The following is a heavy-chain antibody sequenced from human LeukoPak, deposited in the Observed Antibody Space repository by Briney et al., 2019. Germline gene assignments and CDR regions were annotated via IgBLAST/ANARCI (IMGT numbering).Heavy chain of an antibody. CDR1: GGSISSYY. CDR3: ARGTPYYYYGMDV. Sequence: SETLSLTCTVSGGSISSYYWSWIRQPPGKGLEWIGYIYYSGSTNYNPSLKSRVTISVDTSKNQFSLKLSSVTAADTAVYYCARGTPYYYYGMDVWGQGTTVTVSS. CDR2: IYYSGST. J-gene: IGHJ6*02. V-gene: IGHV4-59*01.